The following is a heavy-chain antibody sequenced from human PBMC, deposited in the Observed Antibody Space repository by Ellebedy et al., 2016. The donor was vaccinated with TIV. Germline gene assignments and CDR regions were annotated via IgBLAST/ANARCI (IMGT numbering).Heavy chain of an antibody. D-gene: IGHD3-16*01. V-gene: IGHV3-21*04. Sequence: PGGSLRLSCAASGFIFSHYSMNWVRQAPGKGLEWVSYISRSSSNTYYGDSAKGRFTISRDNAKNTLHLQLNSLRAEDAALYYCARTSTMTTFGASDFWGQGTMVTVSS. J-gene: IGHJ3*01. CDR3: ARTSTMTTFGASDF. CDR2: ISRSSSNT. CDR1: GFIFSHYS.